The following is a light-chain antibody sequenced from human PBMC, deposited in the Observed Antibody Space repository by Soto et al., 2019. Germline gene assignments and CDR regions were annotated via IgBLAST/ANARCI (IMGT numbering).Light chain of an antibody. CDR2: DAS. J-gene: IGKJ4*01. CDR3: QQYGALLLT. CDR1: QDIRYY. V-gene: IGKV1-33*01. Sequence: DIQMTQSPSSLSASVGDRVTITCQASQDIRYYLNWYQQKPGTAPKLLIYDASHLETGVPSRFSGSGSGTDFTFTISNLQPEDIAIYYCQQYGALLLTFGGGTKVEIK.